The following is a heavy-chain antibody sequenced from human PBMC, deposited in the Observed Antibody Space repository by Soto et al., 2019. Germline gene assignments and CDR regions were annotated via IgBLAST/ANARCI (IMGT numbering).Heavy chain of an antibody. CDR1: GYSFAGYW. V-gene: IGHV5-10-1*01. D-gene: IGHD6-13*01. CDR3: ARPLYSSSWFYGMDV. J-gene: IGHJ6*04. CDR2: IDPSDSQT. Sequence: GESLKISCKGSGYSFAGYWITWVRQKPGKGLEWMGRIDPSDSQTYYSPAFRGHVTISVTKSITTVFLQWSSLRASDTAMYYCARPLYSSSWFYGMDVWGEGTTVTVSS.